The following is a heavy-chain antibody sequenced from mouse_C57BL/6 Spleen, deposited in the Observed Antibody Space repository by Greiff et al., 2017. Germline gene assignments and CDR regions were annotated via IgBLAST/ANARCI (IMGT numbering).Heavy chain of an antibody. CDR1: GFNIKDDY. V-gene: IGHV14-4*01. CDR3: TTGGTRNY. J-gene: IGHJ2*01. Sequence: EVKLMESGAELVRPGASVKLSCTASGFNIKDDYMHWVKQRPEQGLEWIGWIDPENGDTEYASKFQGKATITADTSSNTAYLQLSSLTSEDTAVYYCTTGGTRNYWGQGTTLTVSS. CDR2: IDPENGDT. D-gene: IGHD3-3*01.